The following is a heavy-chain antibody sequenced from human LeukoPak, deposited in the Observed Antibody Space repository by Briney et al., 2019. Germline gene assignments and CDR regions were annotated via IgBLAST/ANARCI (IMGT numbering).Heavy chain of an antibody. CDR1: GFTFSIYA. D-gene: IGHD3-10*01. V-gene: IGHV3-23*01. J-gene: IGHJ4*02. CDR2: ISGSGNST. CDR3: AKAGEGEVIIPQYFDY. Sequence: PGGSLRLSCAASGFTFSIYAMNWVRQAPGKGLEWVSTISGSGNSTYYADSVKGRFTISRDNSKNTLYLQMNRLSADDTAVYHCAKAGEGEVIIPQYFDYWGQGALVTVSS.